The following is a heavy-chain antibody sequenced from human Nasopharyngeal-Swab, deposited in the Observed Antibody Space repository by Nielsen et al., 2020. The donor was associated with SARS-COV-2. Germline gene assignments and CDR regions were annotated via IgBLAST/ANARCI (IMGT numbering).Heavy chain of an antibody. CDR3: ARGWVGYSGGFDC. CDR2: IYSTGST. V-gene: IGHV4-59*01. J-gene: IGHJ4*02. Sequence: WILQPPGKGLDWIGYIYSTGSTDYNPSLKSRVTISIDTSKNQFSLKLTSVTAADTAVFYCARGWVGYSGGFDCWGQGTLGTVSS. D-gene: IGHD2-15*01.